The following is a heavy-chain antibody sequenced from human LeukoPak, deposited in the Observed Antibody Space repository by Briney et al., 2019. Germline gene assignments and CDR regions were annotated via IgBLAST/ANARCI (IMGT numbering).Heavy chain of an antibody. CDR2: ISGSGGST. D-gene: IGHD3-22*01. V-gene: IGHV3-23*01. CDR3: AKDQYYYDSSGYDFDY. Sequence: GGSLRLSCAASGFTFSSYGMSWVRQAPGKGLEWVSAISGSGGSTYYADSVKGRFTISRDNSKNTLYLQMNSLRAEDTAVYYCAKDQYYYDSSGYDFDYWGQGTLVTVTS. J-gene: IGHJ4*02. CDR1: GFTFSSYG.